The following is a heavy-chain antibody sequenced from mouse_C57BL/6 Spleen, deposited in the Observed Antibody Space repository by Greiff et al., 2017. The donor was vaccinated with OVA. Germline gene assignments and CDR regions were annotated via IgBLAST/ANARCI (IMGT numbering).Heavy chain of an antibody. Sequence: QVQLQQSGPGLVQPSQSLSITCTVSGFSLTSYGVHWVRQSPGKGLEWLGVIWRGGSTDYNAAFMSRLSITKDNSKSQVFFKMNSLQADDTVIYYCAKNDYSSLGYFDYWGQGTTLTVSS. CDR1: GFSLTSYG. V-gene: IGHV2-5*01. J-gene: IGHJ2*01. CDR3: AKNDYSSLGYFDY. D-gene: IGHD2-5*01. CDR2: IWRGGST.